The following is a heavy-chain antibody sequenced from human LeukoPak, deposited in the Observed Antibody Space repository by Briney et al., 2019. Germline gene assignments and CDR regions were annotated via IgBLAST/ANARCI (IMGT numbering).Heavy chain of an antibody. Sequence: SGGSLRLSCAASGFTFSDYYMSWIRQAPGKGLEWVSYISSSGSTIYYADSVKGRFTISRDNAKNSLYLQMNSLRAEDTAVYYCAGENSSSWVFDYWGQGTLVTVSS. CDR1: GFTFSDYY. CDR3: AGENSSSWVFDY. J-gene: IGHJ4*02. CDR2: ISSSGSTI. V-gene: IGHV3-11*01. D-gene: IGHD6-13*01.